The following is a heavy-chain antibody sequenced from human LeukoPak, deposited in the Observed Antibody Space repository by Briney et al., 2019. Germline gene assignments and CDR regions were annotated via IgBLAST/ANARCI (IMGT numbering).Heavy chain of an antibody. CDR1: GFTFSSYG. CDR2: IWYDGSNK. D-gene: IGHD2-8*01. J-gene: IGHJ4*02. CDR3: AKYFGWGLYYVGY. V-gene: IGHV3-33*06. Sequence: GRSLRLSCAASGFTFSSYGMHWVRQAPGKGLEWVAVIWYDGSNKYYTDSVKGRFTISRDNSKNTLYLQMNSLRAEDTAVYYCAKYFGWGLYYVGYWGQGTLVTVSS.